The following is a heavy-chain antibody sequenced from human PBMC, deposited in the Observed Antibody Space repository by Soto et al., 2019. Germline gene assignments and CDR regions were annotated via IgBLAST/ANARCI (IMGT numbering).Heavy chain of an antibody. D-gene: IGHD2-2*01. J-gene: IGHJ4*02. CDR2: IVVGSGHT. CDR1: GFTFTSSA. CDR3: ASISRYCSSTSCLGIDY. Sequence: SVKVSCKASGFTFTSSAMQWVRQARGQRLEWIGWIVVGSGHTDYAQKFQGRVTVAEDTSTDTAYMELSSLRSEDTAVYYCASISRYCSSTSCLGIDYWGQGTLVTVSS. V-gene: IGHV1-58*02.